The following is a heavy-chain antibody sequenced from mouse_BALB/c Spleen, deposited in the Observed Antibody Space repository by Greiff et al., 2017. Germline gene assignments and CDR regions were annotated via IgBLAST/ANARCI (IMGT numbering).Heavy chain of an antibody. J-gene: IGHJ3*01. D-gene: IGHD4-1*02. CDR3: AREGNWAGAY. Sequence: VQLKESGAELVRPGALVKLSCKASGFNIKDYYMHWVKQRPEQGLEWIGWIDPENGNTIYDPKFQGKASITADTSSNTAYLQLSSLTSEDTAVYYCAREGNWAGAYWGQGTLVTVSA. CDR2: IDPENGNT. CDR1: GFNIKDYY. V-gene: IGHV14-1*02.